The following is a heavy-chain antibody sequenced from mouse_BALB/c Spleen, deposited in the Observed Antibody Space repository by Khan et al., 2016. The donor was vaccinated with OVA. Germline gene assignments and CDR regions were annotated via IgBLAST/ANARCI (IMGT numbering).Heavy chain of an antibody. J-gene: IGHJ1*01. Sequence: QIQLVQSGPELKKPGETVKISCKASGYTFTNYGMNWVKQAQGKGLKWMGWINTYTGEPTYADDFKGRFAFSLETSASTAYLQINNLKNEDTATYCCASDGYWYFDVWGEGTTVTVSS. CDR1: GYTFTNYG. D-gene: IGHD2-3*01. CDR3: ASDGYWYFDV. CDR2: INTYTGEP. V-gene: IGHV9-3-1*01.